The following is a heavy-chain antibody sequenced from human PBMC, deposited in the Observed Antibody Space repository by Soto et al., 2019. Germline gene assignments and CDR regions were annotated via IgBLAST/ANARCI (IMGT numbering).Heavy chain of an antibody. D-gene: IGHD2-15*01. CDR1: GLSLAQYA. J-gene: IGHJ4*02. CDR2: IDVLNGA. V-gene: IGHV3-23*05. CDR3: SDWRAGGPVNLDH. Sequence: LGGPLRLSCVVSGLSLAQYASALFRQAPGKGLECISTIDVLNGAWYSDSVRGRLAISRDVSRNTVYLQMGSLRVEDTAIYFCSDWRAGGPVNLDHWGPGTVVTSPQ.